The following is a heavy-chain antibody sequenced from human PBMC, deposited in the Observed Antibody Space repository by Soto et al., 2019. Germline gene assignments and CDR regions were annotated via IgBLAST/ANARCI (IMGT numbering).Heavy chain of an antibody. CDR1: GYSFTSYW. V-gene: IGHV5-51*01. D-gene: IGHD2-2*01. J-gene: IGHJ6*02. Sequence: PGESLKISCKGSGYSFTSYWIGWVRQMPGKGLEWMGIIYPGDSDTRYSPSFQGQVTTSADKSISTAYLQWSSLKASDTAMYYCARAGYCSSTSCQSGYYYYGMDVWGQGTTVTVSS. CDR2: IYPGDSDT. CDR3: ARAGYCSSTSCQSGYYYYGMDV.